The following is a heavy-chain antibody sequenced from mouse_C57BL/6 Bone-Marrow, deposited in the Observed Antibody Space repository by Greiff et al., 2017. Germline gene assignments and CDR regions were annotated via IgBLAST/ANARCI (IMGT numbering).Heavy chain of an antibody. V-gene: IGHV1-26*01. CDR2: INPNNGGT. Sequence: EVQLQQSGPELVKPGASVKISCKASGYTFTDYYMTWVNQSHGKSLEWIGYINPNNGGTSYNQKFKGKFTLTVDKSSSTVYMELRSLTSEDSAVYYCARSGQRTYCAMDYWGKGTSVTVSS. CDR1: GYTFTDYY. CDR3: ARSGQRTYCAMDY. D-gene: IGHD3-2*02. J-gene: IGHJ4*01.